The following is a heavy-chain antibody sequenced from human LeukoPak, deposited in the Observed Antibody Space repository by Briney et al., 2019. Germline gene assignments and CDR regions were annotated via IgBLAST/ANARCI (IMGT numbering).Heavy chain of an antibody. D-gene: IGHD4-17*01. CDR2: ISSSSSTI. V-gene: IGHV3-48*02. J-gene: IGHJ4*02. CDR3: ARDQAYGDYTFDY. CDR1: GFTFSSYS. Sequence: GGSLRLSCAASGFTFSSYSMNWVRQAPGKGLEWVSYISSSSSTIYYADSVKGRFTISRDNAKNSLYLQMNSLRDADTAVYYCARDQAYGDYTFDYWGQGTLVTVSS.